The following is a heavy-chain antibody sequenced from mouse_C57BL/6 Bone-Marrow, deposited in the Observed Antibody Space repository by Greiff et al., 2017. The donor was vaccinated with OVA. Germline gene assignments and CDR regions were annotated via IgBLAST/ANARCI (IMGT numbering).Heavy chain of an antibody. CDR3: ASYYGYGFAY. V-gene: IGHV5-4*03. D-gene: IGHD2-2*01. CDR2: ISDGGSYT. J-gene: IGHJ3*01. Sequence: VKLVESGGGLVKPGGSLKLSCAASGFTFSSYAMSWVRQTPEKRLEWVATISDGGSYTYYPDNVKGRFTISRDNAKNNLYLQMSHLKSEDTAMYYCASYYGYGFAYWGQGTLVTVSA. CDR1: GFTFSSYA.